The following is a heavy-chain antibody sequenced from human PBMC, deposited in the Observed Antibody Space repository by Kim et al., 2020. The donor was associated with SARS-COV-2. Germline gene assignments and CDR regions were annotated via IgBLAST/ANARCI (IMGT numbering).Heavy chain of an antibody. CDR3: ARSYSSSSPSDN. CDR1: GFTFSDFY. Sequence: GGSLRLSCVASGFTFSDFYMNWIRQAPGKGLEWLSYIGGSGSYRNYADSVKGRFTISRDNAKNSLYLQMNSLRAEDTAVYYCARSYSSSSPSDNWGQGTLVTVSS. J-gene: IGHJ4*02. V-gene: IGHV3-11*03. CDR2: IGGSGSYR. D-gene: IGHD6-6*01.